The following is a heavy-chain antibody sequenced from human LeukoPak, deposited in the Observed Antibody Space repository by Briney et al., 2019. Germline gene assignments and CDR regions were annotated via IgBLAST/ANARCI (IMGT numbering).Heavy chain of an antibody. CDR2: IYWDDDK. J-gene: IGHJ4*02. CDR1: GFLLSTSGVG. D-gene: IGHD3-22*01. CDR3: AHDSSGYYGFDY. Sequence: ESGPTLVKPTQTLTLTCTFSGFLLSTSGVGVGWIRQPPGKALEWLALIYWDDDKRYSPSLRSRLTSTKDTSKNQVVLTMTNMDPVDTATYYCAHDSSGYYGFDYWGQGTLVTVSS. V-gene: IGHV2-5*02.